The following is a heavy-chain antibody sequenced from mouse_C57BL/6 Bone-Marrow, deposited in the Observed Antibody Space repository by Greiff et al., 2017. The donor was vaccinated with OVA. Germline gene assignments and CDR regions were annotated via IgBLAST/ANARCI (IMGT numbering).Heavy chain of an antibody. D-gene: IGHD1-1*01. CDR3: ARSLYYGSSPWYFDV. Sequence: VKLQESGAELARPGASVKLSCKASGYTFTSYGISWVKQRTGQGLEWIGEIYPRSGNTYYNEKFKGKATLTADKSSSTAYMELRSLTSEDSAVYFCARSLYYGSSPWYFDVWGTGTTVTVSS. J-gene: IGHJ1*03. CDR2: IYPRSGNT. V-gene: IGHV1-81*01. CDR1: GYTFTSYG.